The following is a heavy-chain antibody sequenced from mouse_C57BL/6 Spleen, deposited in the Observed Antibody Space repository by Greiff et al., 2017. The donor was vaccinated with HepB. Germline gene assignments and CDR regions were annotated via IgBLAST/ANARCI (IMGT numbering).Heavy chain of an antibody. V-gene: IGHV1-15*01. D-gene: IGHD1-1*01. CDR3: TRSPITTEGY. CDR1: GYTFTDYE. J-gene: IGHJ2*01. CDR2: IDPETGGT. Sequence: QVQLQQSGAELVRPGASVTLSCKASGYTFTDYEMHWVKQTPVHGLEWIGAIDPETGGTAYNQKFKGKAILTADKSSSTAYMELRSLTSEDSAVYYCTRSPITTEGYWGQGTTLTVSS.